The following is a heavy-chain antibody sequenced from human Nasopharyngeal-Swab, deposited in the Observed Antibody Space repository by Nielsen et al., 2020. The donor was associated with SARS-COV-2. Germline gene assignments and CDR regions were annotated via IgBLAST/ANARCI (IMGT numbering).Heavy chain of an antibody. Sequence: GESLKISCVVLGFSVSSNYMSWVRQAPGKGLEWVSVIYSGGATYYADSVKGRFTISRDNSKNTLYLQMNSLRGEDTAVYYCARGDSFWGQGTTVTVSS. D-gene: IGHD2-21*01. CDR3: ARGDSF. V-gene: IGHV3-53*01. CDR2: IYSGGAT. J-gene: IGHJ6*02. CDR1: GFSVSSNY.